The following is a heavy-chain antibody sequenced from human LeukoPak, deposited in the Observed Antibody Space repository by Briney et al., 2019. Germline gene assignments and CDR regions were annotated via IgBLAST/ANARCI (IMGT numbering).Heavy chain of an antibody. D-gene: IGHD6-13*01. CDR3: ARSVSFSSWYDY. J-gene: IGHJ4*02. Sequence: LRLSSAASGFPFSSFGTHGGRRAPGKGLEWGAVIWYDGSNKYYAASVKGRFTISRDNSKKTLYLQMNSMRAEDTAVYYGARSVSFSSWYDYWGQGTLVTVSS. CDR2: IWYDGSNK. CDR1: GFPFSSFG. V-gene: IGHV3-33*01.